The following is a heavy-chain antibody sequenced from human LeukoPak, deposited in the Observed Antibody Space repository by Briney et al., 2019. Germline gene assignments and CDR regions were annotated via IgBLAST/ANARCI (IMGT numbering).Heavy chain of an antibody. CDR1: GYTFTSYG. Sequence: ASVKVSCKASGYTFTSYGISWGRQAPGHGLEWMGWISAYNGNTNYAQKLQGRVTMTTDTSTSTAYMELRSLRSDDTAVYYCARVPSSSWFALHWGQGTLVTVSS. CDR3: ARVPSSSWFALH. CDR2: ISAYNGNT. V-gene: IGHV1-18*01. J-gene: IGHJ1*01. D-gene: IGHD6-13*01.